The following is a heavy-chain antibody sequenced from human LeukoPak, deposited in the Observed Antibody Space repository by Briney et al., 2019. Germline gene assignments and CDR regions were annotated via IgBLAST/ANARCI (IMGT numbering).Heavy chain of an antibody. Sequence: GRSLRLSCAASGFTFSSYGMNWVRQAPGKGLEWVSSISSGSSYIYADSVKGRFTISRDNAKNSLYLQMNSLRAEDTAVYYCARDYGAWSFDNWGQGTLVTVSS. V-gene: IGHV3-21*06. CDR2: ISSGSSYI. D-gene: IGHD3-3*01. J-gene: IGHJ4*02. CDR3: ARDYGAWSFDN. CDR1: GFTFSSYG.